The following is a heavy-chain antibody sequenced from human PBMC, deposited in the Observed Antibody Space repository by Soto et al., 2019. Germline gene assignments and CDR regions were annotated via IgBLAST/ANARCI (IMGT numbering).Heavy chain of an antibody. D-gene: IGHD3-22*01. Sequence: SVKVSCKASGGTFSSYAISWVRQAPGQGLEWMGGIIPIFGTANYAQKLQGRVTITADKSTSTAYMELSSLRSEDTAVYYCARDPPYDSSGYYSGGAFDIWGQGTMVTVSS. V-gene: IGHV1-69*06. J-gene: IGHJ3*02. CDR3: ARDPPYDSSGYYSGGAFDI. CDR2: IIPIFGTA. CDR1: GGTFSSYA.